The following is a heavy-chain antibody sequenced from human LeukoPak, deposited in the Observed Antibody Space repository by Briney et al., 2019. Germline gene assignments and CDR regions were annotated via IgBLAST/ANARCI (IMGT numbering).Heavy chain of an antibody. V-gene: IGHV3-53*05. CDR2: IYSGGST. D-gene: IGHD5-24*01. CDR3: ARARRWLQLFDY. J-gene: IGHJ4*02. CDR1: GFTVSSNY. Sequence: GGSLRLSCAASGFTVSSNYMSWVRQAPGKGLEWVSVIYSGGSTYYADSVKGRFTISRDNSKNTLYLQMNSLRAEDTAVYYCARARRWLQLFDYWGQGTLVTVSS.